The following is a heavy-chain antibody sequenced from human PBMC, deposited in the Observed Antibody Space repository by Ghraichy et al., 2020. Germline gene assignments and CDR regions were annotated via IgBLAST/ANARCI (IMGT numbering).Heavy chain of an antibody. D-gene: IGHD3-3*01. CDR1: GYTFTSYG. J-gene: IGHJ5*02. V-gene: IGHV1-18*01. CDR2: ISAYNGDT. CDR3: ARDITIFGVVIRTNWFDP. Sequence: ASVKVSCKASGYTFTSYGISWVRQAPGQGLEWMGWISAYNGDTNYAQKLQGRVTMTTDTSTSTAYMELRSLRSDDTAVYYCARDITIFGVVIRTNWFDPWGQGTLVTVSS.